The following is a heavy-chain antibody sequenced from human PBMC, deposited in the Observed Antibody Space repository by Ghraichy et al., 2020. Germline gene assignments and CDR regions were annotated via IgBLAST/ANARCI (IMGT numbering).Heavy chain of an antibody. J-gene: IGHJ3*01. V-gene: IGHV4-39*07. D-gene: IGHD3-3*01. CDR3: ARDRYAWSGAYHDAFDV. CDR1: GVSISGSNYY. Sequence: SQTLSLTCTVSGVSISGSNYYWAWIRQPPGKGLEWIGRIYYTGSTYYNPSLKSRVTISLDTSKNQFSLSLRSVTAADTAVYFCARDRYAWSGAYHDAFDVWGQATMFTVSS. CDR2: IYYTGST.